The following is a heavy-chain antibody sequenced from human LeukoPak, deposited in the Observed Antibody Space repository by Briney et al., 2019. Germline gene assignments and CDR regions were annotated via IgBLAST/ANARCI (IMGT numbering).Heavy chain of an antibody. Sequence: ASVKVSCKASGYTFTGYYMHWVRQAPGQGLEWMGWINPNSGGTNYAQKFQGRVTMTRDTSISTAYMELSRLRSDDTAVYYCARDGEYSSSWYGIVMGLFDYWGQGTLVTVSS. CDR1: GYTFTGYY. CDR3: ARDGEYSSSWYGIVMGLFDY. J-gene: IGHJ4*02. D-gene: IGHD6-13*01. CDR2: INPNSGGT. V-gene: IGHV1-2*02.